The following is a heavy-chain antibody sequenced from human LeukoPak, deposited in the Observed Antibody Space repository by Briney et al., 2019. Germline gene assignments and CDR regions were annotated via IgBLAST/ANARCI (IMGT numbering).Heavy chain of an antibody. V-gene: IGHV1-69*04. J-gene: IGHJ6*02. D-gene: IGHD6-19*01. CDR2: IIPILGIA. CDR3: ARDLKVAGPYYYYGMDV. CDR1: GGTFSSYA. Sequence: EASVKVSCKASGGTFSSYAIPWVRQAPGQGLEWMGRIIPILGIANYAQKFQGRVTITADKSTSTAYMELSSLRSEDTAVYYCARDLKVAGPYYYYGMDVWGQGTTVTVSS.